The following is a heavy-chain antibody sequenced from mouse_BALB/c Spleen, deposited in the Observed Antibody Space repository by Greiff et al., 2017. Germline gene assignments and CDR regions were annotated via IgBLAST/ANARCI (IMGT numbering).Heavy chain of an antibody. V-gene: IGHV1S137*01. J-gene: IGHJ2*01. CDR3: ARSLYRYYFDY. D-gene: IGHD2-14*01. CDR2: ISTYYGDA. Sequence: VQLQESGAELVRPGVSVKISCKGSGYTFTDYAMHWVKQSHAKSLEWIGVISTYYGDASYNQKFKGKATMTVDKSSSTAYMELARLTSEDSAIYYCARSLYRYYFDYWGQGTTLTVSS. CDR1: GYTFTDYA.